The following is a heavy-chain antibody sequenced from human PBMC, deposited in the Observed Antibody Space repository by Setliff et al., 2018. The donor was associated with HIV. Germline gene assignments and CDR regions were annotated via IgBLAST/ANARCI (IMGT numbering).Heavy chain of an antibody. CDR3: ARELPDAAMVTTAFDI. J-gene: IGHJ3*02. Sequence: GGSLRLSCVASGFTFSNYDMSWLRQAPGQGLEWVSAYSYTGDYTYYADSVKGRFTISRDNSKNTLFLQMNSLRAEDTAVYYCARELPDAAMVTTAFDIWGQGTMVTVSS. V-gene: IGHV3-23*01. D-gene: IGHD5-18*01. CDR1: GFTFSNYD. CDR2: YSYTGDYT.